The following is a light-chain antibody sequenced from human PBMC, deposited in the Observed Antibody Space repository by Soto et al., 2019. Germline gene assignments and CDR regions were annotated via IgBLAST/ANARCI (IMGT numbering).Light chain of an antibody. V-gene: IGKV3-11*01. Sequence: EVLLTQSPATLSLSPGERATLSCRASQSVNSYLTWYQHKPGQAPRLLISDASNRATGIPARFSGSGSGTDFTLTISSLEPEDFAIYYCQQYFEWPPMTFGQGTKVEI. CDR2: DAS. J-gene: IGKJ1*01. CDR3: QQYFEWPPMT. CDR1: QSVNSY.